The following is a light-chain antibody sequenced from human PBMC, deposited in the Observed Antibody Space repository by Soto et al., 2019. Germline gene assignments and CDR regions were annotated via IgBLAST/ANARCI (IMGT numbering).Light chain of an antibody. CDR1: QSVSRS. J-gene: IGKJ3*01. Sequence: QLTQSPSSPSSSCVDGVIMTFRASQSVSRSLNWYQQKAGQAPKLLIYAASTLHSGVPSRFSGSGSGTNFTLTISSLQPEDFAIYYCQQSFSLPFNFGPGTKVDI. CDR3: QQSFSLPFN. CDR2: AAS. V-gene: IGKV1-39*01.